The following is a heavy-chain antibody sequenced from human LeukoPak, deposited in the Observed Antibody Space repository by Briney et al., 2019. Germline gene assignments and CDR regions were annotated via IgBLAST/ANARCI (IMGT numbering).Heavy chain of an antibody. CDR2: IKQDGSEK. V-gene: IGHV3-7*01. J-gene: IGHJ4*02. D-gene: IGHD6-19*01. Sequence: QAGGSLRLSCAASGFTFSSYWMSWVRQAPGKGLEWVANIKQDGSEKYYVDSVKGRFTVSRDNAKNSLYLQMNSLRVEDTAVYYCTRDSGRFRLDYWGQGILVTVSS. CDR1: GFTFSSYW. CDR3: TRDSGRFRLDY.